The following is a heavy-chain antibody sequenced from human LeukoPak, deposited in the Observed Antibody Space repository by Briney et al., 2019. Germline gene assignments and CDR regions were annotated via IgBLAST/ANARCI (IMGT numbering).Heavy chain of an antibody. V-gene: IGHV4-59*01. CDR3: ARVTGYVMEDYFDY. D-gene: IGHD6-13*01. CDR2: IHYSGSA. Sequence: SETLSLTCTVSNGPINTYQWSWIRQPPGKGLEWIGNIHYSGSAYYNPSLKSRVTVSVDTSKNQFSLRLSSVTAADTAVYYCARVTGYVMEDYFDYWGQGTLVTVSS. J-gene: IGHJ4*02. CDR1: NGPINTYQ.